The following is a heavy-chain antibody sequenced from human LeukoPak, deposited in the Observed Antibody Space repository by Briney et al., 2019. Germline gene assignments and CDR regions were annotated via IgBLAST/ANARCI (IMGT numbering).Heavy chain of an antibody. CDR2: INPDGSGT. V-gene: IGHV3-7*01. J-gene: IGHJ4*02. CDR3: ARLFGGVTTFDY. CDR1: GFSFSPYW. Sequence: GGSLRLSCAASGFSFSPYWMSWVRQGPGKGLDWVASINPDGSGTSYVDSVKGRFTISRDNAQNSLHLQMNSLSAEDTAVYYCARLFGGVTTFDYWGQGTLVTVSS. D-gene: IGHD4-17*01.